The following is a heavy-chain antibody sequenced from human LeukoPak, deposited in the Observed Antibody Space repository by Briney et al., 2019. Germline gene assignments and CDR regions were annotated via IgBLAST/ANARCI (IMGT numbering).Heavy chain of an antibody. J-gene: IGHJ4*02. CDR1: GFTFSDYY. CDR3: ATYRQVLLPFES. CDR2: ISSSGSTV. V-gene: IGHV3-11*01. Sequence: GGSLRLSCAASGFTFSDYYMSWIRQAPGKGLEWVSYISSSGSTVYYADSVKGRFTISRDNSKSTLSLQMNSLRAEDTAIYYCATYRQVLLPFESWGQGTLVTVSS. D-gene: IGHD2-8*02.